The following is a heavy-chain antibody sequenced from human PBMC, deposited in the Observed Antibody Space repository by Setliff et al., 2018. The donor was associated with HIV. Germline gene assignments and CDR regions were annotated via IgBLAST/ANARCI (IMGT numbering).Heavy chain of an antibody. CDR3: ARGRWGHGDFYS. Sequence: PSETLSLTCTVSVGSISGHYWSWIRQPAGKGLEWVGHMYPGGSINYNPSLNSRVTMSVDTSKNQFSLKLSSVTAADTALYYCARGRWGHGDFYSWGQGTLVTVSS. D-gene: IGHD4-17*01. CDR1: VGSISGHY. V-gene: IGHV4-4*07. CDR2: MYPGGSI. J-gene: IGHJ5*01.